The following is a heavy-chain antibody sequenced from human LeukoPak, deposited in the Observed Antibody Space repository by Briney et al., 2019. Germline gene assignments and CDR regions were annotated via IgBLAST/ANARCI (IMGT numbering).Heavy chain of an antibody. Sequence: ASVKVSCKASGYTFTSYGISWVRQAPGQGLEWMGWISAYNGNTNYAQKLQGRVTMTTDTSTSTAYMELRSLRSDDTAVYYCARFRYSSSWWYFDYWGQGTLVTVSS. J-gene: IGHJ4*02. CDR1: GYTFTSYG. D-gene: IGHD6-13*01. CDR3: ARFRYSSSWWYFDY. CDR2: ISAYNGNT. V-gene: IGHV1-18*01.